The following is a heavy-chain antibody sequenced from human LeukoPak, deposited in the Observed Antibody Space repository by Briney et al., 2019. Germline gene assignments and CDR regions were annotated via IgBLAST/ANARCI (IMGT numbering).Heavy chain of an antibody. Sequence: GGSLRLSCAASGFTFSSYEMNWVRQAPGEGLEWISYISSRGGTIKYADSVKGRLTISRDNAKNSLYLQMNSLRAEDTAVYYCARISGWYCDYWGQGTLVTVSS. CDR2: ISSRGGTI. J-gene: IGHJ4*02. CDR1: GFTFSSYE. CDR3: ARISGWYCDY. D-gene: IGHD6-19*01. V-gene: IGHV3-48*03.